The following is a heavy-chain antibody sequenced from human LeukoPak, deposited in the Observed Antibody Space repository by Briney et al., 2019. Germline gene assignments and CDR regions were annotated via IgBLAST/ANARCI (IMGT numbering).Heavy chain of an antibody. Sequence: PSETLSLTCTVSGGSISSSSYYWGWIRQPPGKGLEWIGSIYYSGSTYYNPSLKSRVTISVDTSKNQFSLKLNSVTAADTAVYYCARVGYSYGYVDYWGQGTLVTVFS. D-gene: IGHD5-18*01. J-gene: IGHJ4*02. CDR3: ARVGYSYGYVDY. CDR2: IYYSGST. V-gene: IGHV4-39*07. CDR1: GGSISSSSYY.